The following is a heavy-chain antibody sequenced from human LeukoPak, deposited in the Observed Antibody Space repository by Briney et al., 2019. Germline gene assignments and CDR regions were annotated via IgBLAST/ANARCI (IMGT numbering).Heavy chain of an antibody. CDR2: ISYDGSNK. Sequence: GGSLRLSCVASGFIVSNNYMSWVRQAPGKGLEWVAVISYDGSNKYYADSVKGRFTISRDNSKNTLYLQMNSLRAEDTAVYYCAVLSKDYWGQGTLVTVSS. D-gene: IGHD2-15*01. J-gene: IGHJ4*02. V-gene: IGHV3-30*03. CDR3: AVLSKDY. CDR1: GFIVSNNY.